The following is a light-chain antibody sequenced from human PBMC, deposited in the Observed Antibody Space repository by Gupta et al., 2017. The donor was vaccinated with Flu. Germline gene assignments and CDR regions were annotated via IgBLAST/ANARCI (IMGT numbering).Light chain of an antibody. V-gene: IGKV4-1*01. CDR1: QSVLYSSNNKNY. Sequence: DIVMTQSPDSLAVSLGERATINCKSSQSVLYSSNNKNYLAWYQQKPGQPPELLIYWASTRESGVPDRFSGSGSGTDFTLTISSLQAEDVAVYYCHQDYSTPITFGQGTLMEIK. CDR2: WAS. CDR3: HQDYSTPIT. J-gene: IGKJ5*01.